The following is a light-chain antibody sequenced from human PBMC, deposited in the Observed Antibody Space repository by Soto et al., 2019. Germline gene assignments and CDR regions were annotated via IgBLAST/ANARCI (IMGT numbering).Light chain of an antibody. Sequence: DIQMTQSPSSLFASVGDRVNITCRASQSISSYLNWYQQKPGKAPKLLIYAASSLQSGVPSRFSGSGSGTDFTLTISSLQPDDFATYYCQHYNSYSEAVGQGTKV. CDR3: QHYNSYSEA. CDR1: QSISSY. CDR2: AAS. V-gene: IGKV1-39*01. J-gene: IGKJ1*01.